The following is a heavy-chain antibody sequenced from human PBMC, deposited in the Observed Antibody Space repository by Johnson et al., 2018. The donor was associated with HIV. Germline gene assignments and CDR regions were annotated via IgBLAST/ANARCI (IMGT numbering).Heavy chain of an antibody. CDR2: IWYDGSNK. J-gene: IGHJ3*02. V-gene: IGHV3-33*01. D-gene: IGHD5-12*01. Sequence: QMLLVESGGGVVQPGRSLRLSCAASGFTFSSYGMHWVRQAPGKGLAWVAVIWYDGSNKYYEDSVRGRFTISRDNSTNTLYLQMNSLRAEDTAVYFCARDQGYNGFEPDAFDIWGRGTMVTVSS. CDR3: ARDQGYNGFEPDAFDI. CDR1: GFTFSSYG.